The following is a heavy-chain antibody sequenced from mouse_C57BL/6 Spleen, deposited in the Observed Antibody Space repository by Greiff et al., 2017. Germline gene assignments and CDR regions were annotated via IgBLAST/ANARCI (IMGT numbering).Heavy chain of an antibody. CDR3: ARWGTVVATNY. J-gene: IGHJ2*01. D-gene: IGHD1-1*01. V-gene: IGHV1-55*01. Sequence: QVQLQQPGAELVKPGASVKMSCKASGYTFTSYWITWVKQRPGQGLEWIGDIYPGSGSTSYNEKFKSKATLTVDTSSSTAYMQLSSLTSEDSAVYYCARWGTVVATNYWGQGTTLTVSS. CDR1: GYTFTSYW. CDR2: IYPGSGST.